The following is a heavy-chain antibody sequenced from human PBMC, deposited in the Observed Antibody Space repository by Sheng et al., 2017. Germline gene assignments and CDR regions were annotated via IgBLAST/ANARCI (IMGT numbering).Heavy chain of an antibody. CDR2: ISGSGGST. Sequence: DVQLLESGGGMVRPGGSLRLSCAASGFTFSSYAMNWVRQTPGKGLEWVSAISGSGGSTYYADSVRGRFTISRDNSKNTIFLQMNSLRAGDTAIYYCAKGSYGSGSRVGSHWGQGTLVTVSS. CDR3: AKGSYGSGSRVGSH. CDR1: GFTFSSYA. J-gene: IGHJ4*02. V-gene: IGHV3-23*01. D-gene: IGHD3-10*01.